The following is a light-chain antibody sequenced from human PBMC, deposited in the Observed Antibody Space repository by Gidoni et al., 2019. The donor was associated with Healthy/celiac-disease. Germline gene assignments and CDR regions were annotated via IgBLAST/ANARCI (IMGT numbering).Light chain of an antibody. J-gene: IGKJ4*01. CDR2: VPS. Sequence: EIVMTQSPGTLSLSPGERATLSCSASQSVSSSYLAGYQKNPGQAPRLLIYVPSIWATGLPDRLSGSGFGTDFPLTISTLEPEDFAVYYCQQYGSSPLTFGGGTKVEIK. V-gene: IGKV3-20*01. CDR1: QSVSSSY. CDR3: QQYGSSPLT.